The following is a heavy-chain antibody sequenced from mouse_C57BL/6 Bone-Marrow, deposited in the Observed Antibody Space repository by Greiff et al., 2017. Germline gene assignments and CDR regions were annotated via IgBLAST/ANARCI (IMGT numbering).Heavy chain of an antibody. Sequence: QVQLKQPGAELVKPGASVKLSCKASGYTFTSYWMHWVKQRPGQGLEWIGMIHPNSGSTNYNEKFKSKATLTVDKSSSTAYMQLSRLTSEDSSVYYCAWECGYYLDYFSYCGQGTTLTVAS. D-gene: IGHD2-3*01. J-gene: IGHJ2*01. CDR3: AWECGYYLDYFSY. CDR2: IHPNSGST. V-gene: IGHV1-64*01. CDR1: GYTFTSYW.